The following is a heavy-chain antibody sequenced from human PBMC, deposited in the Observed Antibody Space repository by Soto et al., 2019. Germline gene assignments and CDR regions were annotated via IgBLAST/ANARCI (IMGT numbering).Heavy chain of an antibody. CDR3: AKSGLYGTSRLFDY. D-gene: IGHD2-2*01. J-gene: IGHJ4*02. Sequence: QLQLQESGPGLVKPSETLSLTCTVSGGSISSSSYYWGWIRQPPGKGLEWIGSIYYSGSTYYNPSLKSRVTISVDTSKNQFSLKLNSVTGADTTVTFCAKSGLYGTSRLFDYWGQGTLVTVSS. CDR2: IYYSGST. V-gene: IGHV4-39*01. CDR1: GGSISSSSYY.